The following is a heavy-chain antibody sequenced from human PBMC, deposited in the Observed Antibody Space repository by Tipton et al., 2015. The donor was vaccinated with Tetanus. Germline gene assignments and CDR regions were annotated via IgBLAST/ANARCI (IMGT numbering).Heavy chain of an antibody. D-gene: IGHD3-16*01. CDR2: VYYDGSA. CDR3: ASTVGHSGGYYYYYGMDV. J-gene: IGHJ6*02. V-gene: IGHV4-39*07. CDR1: GDSISSSEYY. Sequence: TLSLTCTVSGDSISSSEYYWGWIRQPPGEGLEWIASVYYDGSAYTNPSLKSRIAISIDTSGSQFSLKLSSVTAADTAVYYCASTVGHSGGYYYYYGMDVWGQGTTVTVSS.